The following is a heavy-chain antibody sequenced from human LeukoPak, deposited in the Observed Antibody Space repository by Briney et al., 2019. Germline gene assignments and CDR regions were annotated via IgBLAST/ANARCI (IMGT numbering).Heavy chain of an antibody. CDR3: ARGCSTSCYYYYYMDV. D-gene: IGHD2-2*01. J-gene: IGHJ6*03. V-gene: IGHV1-8*03. Sequence: GASVKVSCKASGYTFTSYDINWVRQATGQGLEWMGWMNPNSGNTGYAQKFQGRVTITRNTSISTAYMELSSLRSEDTAVYYCARGCSTSCYYYYYMDVWGKGTTVTVSS. CDR2: MNPNSGNT. CDR1: GYTFTSYD.